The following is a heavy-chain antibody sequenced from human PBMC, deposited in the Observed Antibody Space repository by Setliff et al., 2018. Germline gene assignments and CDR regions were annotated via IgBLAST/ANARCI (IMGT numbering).Heavy chain of an antibody. J-gene: IGHJ4*02. Sequence: GASVKVSCKASGYSFTLYAMHWMRQAPGQRLEWMGWMNIDNGKTEYSQEFQDRVTFTRDTFAETAYMELRSLTSDEMAVYYCARGYCDGIGCPAPLYYFDSWGQGTLVTVSS. V-gene: IGHV1-3*03. CDR1: GYSFTLYA. D-gene: IGHD2-21*01. CDR2: MNIDNGKT. CDR3: ARGYCDGIGCPAPLYYFDS.